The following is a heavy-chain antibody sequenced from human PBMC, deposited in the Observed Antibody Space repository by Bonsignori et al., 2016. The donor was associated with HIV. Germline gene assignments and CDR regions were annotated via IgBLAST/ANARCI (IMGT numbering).Heavy chain of an antibody. CDR3: AREGSSSWRGFDY. CDR1: GGSFSGYY. V-gene: IGHV4-34*01. Sequence: SETLSLTCAVYGGSFSGYYWSWIRQPPGKGLEWIGEINHSGSTNYNPSLKSRVTISVDTSKNQFSLKLSSVTAADTAVYYCAREGSSSWRGFDYWGQGTLVTVSS. CDR2: INHSGST. D-gene: IGHD6-13*01. J-gene: IGHJ4*02.